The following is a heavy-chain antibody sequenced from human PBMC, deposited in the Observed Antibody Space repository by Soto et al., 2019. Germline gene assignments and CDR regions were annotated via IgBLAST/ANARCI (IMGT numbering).Heavy chain of an antibody. J-gene: IGHJ6*02. D-gene: IGHD5-18*01. Sequence: GGSLRLSCAASGFTFSSYSMNWVRQAPGKXLEWVSSISSSSSYIYYADSVKGRFTISRDNAKNSLYLQMNSLRAEDTAVYYCARDSGASAMVSPYYYYYGMDVWGQGATVTVYS. V-gene: IGHV3-21*01. CDR3: ARDSGASAMVSPYYYYYGMDV. CDR1: GFTFSSYS. CDR2: ISSSSSYI.